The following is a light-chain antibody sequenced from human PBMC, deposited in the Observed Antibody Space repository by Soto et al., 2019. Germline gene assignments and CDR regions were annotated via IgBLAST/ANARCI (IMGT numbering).Light chain of an antibody. CDR1: QTVSNTY. Sequence: EIVLTQFPGALSLSPGERVTLSCRASQTVSNTYLAWYQQKSGQAPKFLIYGASNRATGIPDRFSGSGSGTDFTLTISRLEPEDFAVYYCQQRSNWPPYTFGQGTKLEIK. V-gene: IGKV3D-20*02. CDR3: QQRSNWPPYT. J-gene: IGKJ2*01. CDR2: GAS.